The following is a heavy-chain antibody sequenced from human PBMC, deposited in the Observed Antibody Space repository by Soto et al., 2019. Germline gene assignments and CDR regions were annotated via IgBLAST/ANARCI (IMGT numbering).Heavy chain of an antibody. V-gene: IGHV1-69*13. D-gene: IGHD2-8*01. J-gene: IGHJ4*02. CDR3: ARPPYPGCINAVCYPLDY. CDR1: GGTFRSNG. CDR2: IIPIVHTA. Sequence: ASVKVSCKASGGTFRSNGVSWVRQAPGQGLEWLGGIIPIVHTASYAQTFRGRVTITADESTTTAYMELSSLRSEDTAVYYCARPPYPGCINAVCYPLDYWGQGTLVTVSS.